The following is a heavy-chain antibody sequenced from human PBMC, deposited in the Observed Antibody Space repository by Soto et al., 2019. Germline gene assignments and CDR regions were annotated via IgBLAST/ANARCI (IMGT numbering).Heavy chain of an antibody. Sequence: QVQLVESGGGVVQPGRSLRLSCAASGFTFSNYGMYWVRQAPGKGLEWVAVISHDGSNKNYADSVKGRFTISRDNPKNTXXLQMNSLRAEDTAVYYCAKIGQIYDCDGVCDVLDYWGQGALVTVSS. CDR2: ISHDGSNK. CDR1: GFTFSNYG. D-gene: IGHD2-21*02. V-gene: IGHV3-30*18. J-gene: IGHJ4*02. CDR3: AKIGQIYDCDGVCDVLDY.